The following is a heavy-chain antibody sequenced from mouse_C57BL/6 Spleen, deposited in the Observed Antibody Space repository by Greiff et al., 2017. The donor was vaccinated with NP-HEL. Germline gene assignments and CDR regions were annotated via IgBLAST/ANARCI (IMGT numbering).Heavy chain of an antibody. Sequence: EVQLQQSGAELVKPGASVKLSCTASGFNINDYYMHWVKQRTEQGLEWIGRIDPEDGETKYAPKFQGKATITADTSSNTAYLQLSSLTSEDTAVYYCASSVSSSGFAYWGQGTLVTVSA. CDR3: ASSVSSSGFAY. V-gene: IGHV14-2*01. J-gene: IGHJ3*01. CDR1: GFNINDYY. CDR2: IDPEDGET. D-gene: IGHD1-1*01.